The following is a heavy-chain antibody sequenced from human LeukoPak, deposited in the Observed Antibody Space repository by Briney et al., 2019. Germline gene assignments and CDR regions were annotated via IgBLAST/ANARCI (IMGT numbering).Heavy chain of an antibody. CDR3: AREGVVVVAASGLFDY. CDR2: INHSGST. CDR1: GGSFSGYY. J-gene: IGHJ4*02. Sequence: SETLSLTCAVYGGSFSGYYWSWIRQPPGKGLEWIGEINHSGSTNYNPSLKSRVTISVDKSKNQFSLKLSSVTAADTAVYYCAREGVVVVAASGLFDYWGQGTLVTVSS. D-gene: IGHD2-15*01. V-gene: IGHV4-34*01.